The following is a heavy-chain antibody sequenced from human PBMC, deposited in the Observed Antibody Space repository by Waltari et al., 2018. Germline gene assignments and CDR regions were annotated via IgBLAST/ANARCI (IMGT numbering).Heavy chain of an antibody. V-gene: IGHV3-30*18. Sequence: VQLVESGGGVVQPGRSLRRSWSASGFTFSPRGMHGVRQGPGKGMGGGEVISKDGSNKYYADSVKGRFTISRDNSKNTLYLQMNSLRAEDTAVFYCAKDGGCTGGVCYFYYGMDVWGQGTTVTVS. CDR1: GFTFSPRG. D-gene: IGHD2-8*02. CDR2: ISKDGSNK. J-gene: IGHJ6*02. CDR3: AKDGGCTGGVCYFYYGMDV.